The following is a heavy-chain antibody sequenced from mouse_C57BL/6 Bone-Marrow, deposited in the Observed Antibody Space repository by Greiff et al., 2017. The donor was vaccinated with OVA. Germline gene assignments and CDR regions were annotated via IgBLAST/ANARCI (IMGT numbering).Heavy chain of an antibody. D-gene: IGHD2-4*01. CDR2: ISDGGSYT. CDR3: AREYYDYDEGYAMDY. Sequence: EVKLMESGGGLVKPGGSLKLSCAASGFTFSSYAMSWVRQTPEKRLEWVATISDGGSYTYYPDNVKGRFTISRDNAKNNLYLQMSHLKSEDTAMYYCAREYYDYDEGYAMDYWGQGTSVTVSS. V-gene: IGHV5-4*01. CDR1: GFTFSSYA. J-gene: IGHJ4*01.